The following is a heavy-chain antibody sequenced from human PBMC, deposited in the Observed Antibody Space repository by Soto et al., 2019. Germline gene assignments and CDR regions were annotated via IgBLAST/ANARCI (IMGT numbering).Heavy chain of an antibody. CDR1: EFTFSDYA. D-gene: IGHD5-18*01. Sequence: VQLLESGGGLVQPGGSLRLACAASEFTFSDYAMRWVRQAPGKGLEWMGWISAYNGNTNYAQKLQGRVTMTTDTSTNTAHMELRSLRSDDTAVYYCARVLYTAMVRAYFDYWGQGTLVTVSS. V-gene: IGHV1-18*01. CDR3: ARVLYTAMVRAYFDY. CDR2: ISAYNGNT. J-gene: IGHJ4*02.